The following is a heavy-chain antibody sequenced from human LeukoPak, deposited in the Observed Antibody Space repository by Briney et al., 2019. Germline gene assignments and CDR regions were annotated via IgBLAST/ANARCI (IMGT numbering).Heavy chain of an antibody. D-gene: IGHD2-15*01. J-gene: IGHJ4*02. V-gene: IGHV1-18*01. CDR1: GYTFTSYG. CDR2: ISAYNGNT. Sequence: GASVKVSCKASGYTFTSYGISWVRQAPGQGLEWMGWISAYNGNTNYAQKLQGRVTMTRDTSTSTVYMELSSLSSEDTAVYYCARALYCSGSSCYSSASDYWDQGTLVTVSS. CDR3: ARALYCSGSSCYSSASDY.